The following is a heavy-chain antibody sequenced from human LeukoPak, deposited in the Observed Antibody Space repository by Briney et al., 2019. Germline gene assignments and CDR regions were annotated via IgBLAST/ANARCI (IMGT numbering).Heavy chain of an antibody. CDR2: INSDGSTT. CDR1: GFTFSSYW. CDR3: ARDPRGGTLDY. V-gene: IGHV3-74*01. D-gene: IGHD3-10*01. Sequence: AGGSLRLSCAASGFTFSSYWMHWVRQAPGKGLVWVSRINSDGSTTNYADSVKGRFTISRDNAKNTLYLQMNSLRAEDTAVYYCARDPRGGTLDYWGQGTLVTVSS. J-gene: IGHJ4*02.